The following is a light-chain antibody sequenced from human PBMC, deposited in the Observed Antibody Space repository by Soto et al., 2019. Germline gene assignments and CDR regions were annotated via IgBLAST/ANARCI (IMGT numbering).Light chain of an antibody. CDR3: QKYYSPLRK. CDR1: QSVLYSSNNKNY. Sequence: DIVMTQSPDSLAVSLGERATINCKSSQSVLYSSNNKNYLAWYQQRPGQPPKLLIYWASTRESGVSDRFSGSGSETDFTLTISRLQAEDVAVYYCQKYYSPLRKFGQGTKVDIK. V-gene: IGKV4-1*01. CDR2: WAS. J-gene: IGKJ1*01.